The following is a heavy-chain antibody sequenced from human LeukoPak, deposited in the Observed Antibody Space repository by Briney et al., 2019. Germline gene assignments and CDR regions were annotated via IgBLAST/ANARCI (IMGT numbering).Heavy chain of an antibody. Sequence: GGSLRLSCAASGFTFSSYWRRWVRQAPGKGLEWGSGISGSGCSPSYAASVKGRFTISRDNSKNTLSLQMPSLRAEDTAVHYCPIPYYRSGSYFSGQGTLVTLSS. D-gene: IGHD3-10*01. CDR3: PIPYYRSGSYF. V-gene: IGHV3-23*01. CDR2: ISGSGCSP. CDR1: GFTFSSYW. J-gene: IGHJ4*02.